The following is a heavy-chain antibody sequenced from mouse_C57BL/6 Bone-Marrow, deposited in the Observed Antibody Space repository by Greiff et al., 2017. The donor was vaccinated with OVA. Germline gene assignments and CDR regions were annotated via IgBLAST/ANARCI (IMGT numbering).Heavy chain of an antibody. CDR2: INYDGSST. J-gene: IGHJ2*01. CDR3: ARDRAGYYVGYCDY. D-gene: IGHD2-3*01. Sequence: EVKVVESEGGLVQPGSSMKLSCTASGFTFSDYYMAWVRQVPEKGLEWVANINYDGSSTYYLDSLKSRFIISRDNAKNILYLQMSSLKSEDTATYYCARDRAGYYVGYCDYWGQGTTLTVSS. V-gene: IGHV5-16*01. CDR1: GFTFSDYY.